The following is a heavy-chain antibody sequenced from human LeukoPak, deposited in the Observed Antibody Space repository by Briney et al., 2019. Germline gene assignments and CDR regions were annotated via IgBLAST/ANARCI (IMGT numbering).Heavy chain of an antibody. CDR2: IYYSGST. CDR1: GSSISNYY. Sequence: SETLSLTCTVSGSSISNYYWSWIRQPPGKGLEWIGYIYYSGSTNYNPSLKSRVTISLDTSKNQFSLKLSSVTAADTAIYYCARLSRYSSTEDYWGQGTLVTVSS. J-gene: IGHJ4*02. CDR3: ARLSRYSSTEDY. D-gene: IGHD6-13*01. V-gene: IGHV4-59*01.